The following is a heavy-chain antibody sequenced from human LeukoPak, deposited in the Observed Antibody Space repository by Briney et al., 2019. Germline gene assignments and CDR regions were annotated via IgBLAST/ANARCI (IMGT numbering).Heavy chain of an antibody. J-gene: IGHJ4*02. CDR1: GFTFSSYS. Sequence: GGSLRLSCAASGFTFSSYSMNWVRQAPGKGLEWVSYISRSSSTIYYADSVKGRFTISRDNAKNSLYLQMNSLRAEDTAVYYCARPLLCSSGWYGWDDYWGQGTLVTVSS. CDR2: ISRSSSTI. V-gene: IGHV3-48*04. CDR3: ARPLLCSSGWYGWDDY. D-gene: IGHD6-19*01.